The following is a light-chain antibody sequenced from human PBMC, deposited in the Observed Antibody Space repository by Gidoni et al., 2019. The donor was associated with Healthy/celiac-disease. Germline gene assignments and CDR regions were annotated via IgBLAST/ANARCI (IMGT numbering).Light chain of an antibody. CDR2: EVS. CDR1: SSDVGGYNY. V-gene: IGLV2-14*01. CDR3: SSYISSSTLEV. J-gene: IGLJ2*01. Sequence: QSALTQPASVSGSPGQTITISCTGTSSDVGGYNYVSWYQQHPGKAPKLMIYEVSNRPSGVSNHFSGSKSGNTASLTISGLQAEDEADYYCSSYISSSTLEVFGGGTKLTVL.